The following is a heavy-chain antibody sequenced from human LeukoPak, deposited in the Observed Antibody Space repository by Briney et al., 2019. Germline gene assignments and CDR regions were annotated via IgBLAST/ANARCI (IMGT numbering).Heavy chain of an antibody. J-gene: IGHJ6*02. CDR3: AKAGSQYQLLFIHLYGMDV. V-gene: IGHV3-23*01. CDR2: ISGSGGST. CDR1: GFTFSSYA. D-gene: IGHD2-2*01. Sequence: GGSLRLSCAASGFTFSSYAMSCVREAPGGGLEWVSDISGSGGSTYYADSVEGGFTISRDNSKNTLYLQMNSLRAEDTAVYYCAKAGSQYQLLFIHLYGMDVWGQGTTVTVSS.